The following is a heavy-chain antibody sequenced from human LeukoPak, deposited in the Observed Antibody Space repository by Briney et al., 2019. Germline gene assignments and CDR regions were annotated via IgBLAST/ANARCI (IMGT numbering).Heavy chain of an antibody. CDR1: GFTFSSYG. J-gene: IGHJ4*02. Sequence: GGSLRLSCAASGFTFSSYGMHWVRQAPGKGLEWVSSITTSSSYIYYAYSVKGRFTISRDNAKNSLYLQMNSLRAEDTAVYYCARSPDSSSWYQWGDYFDYWGQGTLVTVSS. V-gene: IGHV3-21*01. D-gene: IGHD6-13*01. CDR2: ITTSSSYI. CDR3: ARSPDSSSWYQWGDYFDY.